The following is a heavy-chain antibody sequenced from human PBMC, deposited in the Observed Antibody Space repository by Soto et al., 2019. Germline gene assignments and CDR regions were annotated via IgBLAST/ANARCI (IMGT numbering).Heavy chain of an antibody. Sequence: PSETLSLTCTVSGGPVSSSSYYWGWIRQPPGKGLEWIGSIYYSGSTYYNPSLKSRVTISVDTSKNQFSLKLSSVTAADTAVYYCARRRDGYKSGYFDYWGQGTLVTVSS. CDR2: IYYSGST. J-gene: IGHJ4*02. CDR1: GGPVSSSSYY. V-gene: IGHV4-39*01. CDR3: ARRRDGYKSGYFDY. D-gene: IGHD5-12*01.